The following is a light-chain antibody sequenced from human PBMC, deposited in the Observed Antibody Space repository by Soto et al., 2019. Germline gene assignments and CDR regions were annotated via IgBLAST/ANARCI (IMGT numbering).Light chain of an antibody. J-gene: IGKJ1*01. CDR2: RAS. CDR3: QQYNHWPWT. V-gene: IGKV3-15*01. Sequence: DILMTQSPVTLSVSPGEGVTLSCRASQSLSGNLAWYQHKRGQSPRLLIYRASTRATGVPARFTGSGSETDFTLTISSLASEDFAVYYCQQYNHWPWTFGQGTEVEIK. CDR1: QSLSGN.